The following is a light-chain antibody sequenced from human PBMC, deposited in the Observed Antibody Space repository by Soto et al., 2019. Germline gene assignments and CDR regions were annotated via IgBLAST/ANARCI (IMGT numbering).Light chain of an antibody. V-gene: IGLV2-8*01. CDR1: SSDVGGYNY. CDR2: EVS. Sequence: QSVLTQPPSASGSPGQSVTISCTGTSSDVGGYNYVSWFQQHPGKAPKVIIYEVSKRPSGVPDRFSGSKSGNTASLTVSGLQDEDEADYYCSSYASTNAFFVLGTGTKVTVL. J-gene: IGLJ1*01. CDR3: SSYASTNAFFV.